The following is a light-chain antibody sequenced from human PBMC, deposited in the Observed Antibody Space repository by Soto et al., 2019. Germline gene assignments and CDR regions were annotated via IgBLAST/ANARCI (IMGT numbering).Light chain of an antibody. Sequence: AVLLTQSPSSFSASTGDRATITCRASQDIHNYLAWYQQVPGKAPKLLLYAASILQTGVPSRFSVSGSGTDFTPTIDGLQSEDFATYFCQHYYNYPWSFGQGTTVE. CDR3: QHYYNYPWS. CDR2: AAS. CDR1: QDIHNY. V-gene: IGKV1-8*01. J-gene: IGKJ1*01.